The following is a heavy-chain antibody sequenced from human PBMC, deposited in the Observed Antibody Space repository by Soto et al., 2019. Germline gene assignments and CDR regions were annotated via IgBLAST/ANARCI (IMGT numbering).Heavy chain of an antibody. J-gene: IGHJ4*02. CDR2: IYYSGNA. Sequence: SETLSLTCTVSGDAVNSGGYYWTWIRQPPGKGLEWIGYIYYSGNAYYSPSLQRRVSISIDTSKNQYSLRLSSVTAADAAVYYCARNSQRRTAYYLFDYWGQGTLVTVSS. D-gene: IGHD3-22*01. V-gene: IGHV4-31*03. CDR3: ARNSQRRTAYYLFDY. CDR1: GDAVNSGGYY.